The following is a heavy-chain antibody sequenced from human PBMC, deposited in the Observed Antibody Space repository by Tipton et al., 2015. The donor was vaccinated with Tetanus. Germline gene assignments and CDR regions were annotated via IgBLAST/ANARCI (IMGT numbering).Heavy chain of an antibody. CDR3: ARDQLDH. CDR1: GYTFTSYA. V-gene: IGHV1-18*01. CDR2: ISGYNGNS. J-gene: IGHJ4*02. Sequence: GEVKKPGASVKVSCKASGYTFTSYAVTWVRQAPGQGLEWMGWISGYNGNSNFTQKFQGRLTMTRDTSTSTAYMELRSLRSDDTAVYFCARDQLDHWGQGTLVTV.